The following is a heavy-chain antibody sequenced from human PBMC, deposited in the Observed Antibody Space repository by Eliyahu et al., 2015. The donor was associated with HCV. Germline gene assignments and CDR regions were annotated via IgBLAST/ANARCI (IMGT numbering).Heavy chain of an antibody. CDR1: GFIFSDYY. D-gene: IGHD1-26*01. J-gene: IGHJ4*02. CDR3: ARAVGPGVGASAH. CDR2: INGSGDFS. Sequence: QVQLVESGGALVKPGGSLRLXCAASGFIFSDYYMSWIRXAPGKGLGWISYINGSGDFSNHADSVKGRFFISRDDATNSVYLQMNNLRVEDTAVYYCARAVGPGVGASAHWGQGTPVTVSP. V-gene: IGHV3-11*05.